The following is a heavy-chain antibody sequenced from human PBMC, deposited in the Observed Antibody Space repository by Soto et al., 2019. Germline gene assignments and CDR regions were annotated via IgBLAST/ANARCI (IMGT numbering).Heavy chain of an antibody. J-gene: IGHJ4*02. D-gene: IGHD6-19*01. CDR3: ALGGSGWYSHFDY. V-gene: IGHV3-23*01. Sequence: EVQLLESGGGLVQPGGSLRLSCAASGFTFSSYAMSWVRQAPGKGLEWVAAISGSGGSTYYADSVKGRFTISRDNSKNTLYLQMNSLRAEDTAVYYCALGGSGWYSHFDYWRQGTLVTVSS. CDR2: ISGSGGST. CDR1: GFTFSSYA.